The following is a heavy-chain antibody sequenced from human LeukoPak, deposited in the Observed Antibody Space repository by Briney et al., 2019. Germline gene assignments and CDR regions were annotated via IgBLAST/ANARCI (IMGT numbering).Heavy chain of an antibody. CDR1: EFTFSNYG. CDR2: IYYDGINK. CDR3: ANNFDY. Sequence: GSLRLSVAASEFTFSNYGMHWVREAPGKGLQWVALIYYDGINKYYTDSVKGRFSISRDNSKNTLYLQMDSRRAEDTAVYYCANNFDYWGQGTLVTVSS. J-gene: IGHJ4*02. V-gene: IGHV3-33*06.